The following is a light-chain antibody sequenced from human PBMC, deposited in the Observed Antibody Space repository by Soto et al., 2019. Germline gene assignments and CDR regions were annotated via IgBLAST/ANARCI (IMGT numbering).Light chain of an antibody. J-gene: IGKJ1*01. CDR2: GAS. CDR3: QQYNNWPRT. V-gene: IGKV3-15*01. Sequence: EIVMTQSPATLSVSPGVRATLSCRSSQSVSSTLAWYQQKPGQAPRLLIYGASTRATGIPARFSGSGSGTEFTLTLSRLQSEDFAVDYCQQYNNWPRTFGQGTKVEIK. CDR1: QSVSST.